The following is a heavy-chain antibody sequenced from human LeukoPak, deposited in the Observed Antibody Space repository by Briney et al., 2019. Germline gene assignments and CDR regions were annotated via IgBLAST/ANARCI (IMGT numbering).Heavy chain of an antibody. CDR1: GFTFSSYS. V-gene: IGHV3-21*01. CDR3: ARDRQQQLADY. CDR2: ISSSSSYI. Sequence: GGSLRLSCSASGFTFSSYSMNWVRQAPGKGLEWVSSISSSSSYIYYADSVKGRFTISRDNAKNSLYLQMNSLRAADTAVYYCARDRQQQLADYWGQGTLVTVSS. D-gene: IGHD6-13*01. J-gene: IGHJ4*02.